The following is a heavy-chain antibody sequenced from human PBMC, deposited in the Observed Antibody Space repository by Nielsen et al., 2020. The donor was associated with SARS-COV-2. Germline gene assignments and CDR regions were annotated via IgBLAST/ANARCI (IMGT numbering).Heavy chain of an antibody. Sequence: VRQMPGKGLEWVGRIRGKAHDFATAYAASLEGRFTISRDDAKSTTYLHMNSLKTEDTAVYYCMVAASGFWGQGTLVTVSS. CDR2: IRGKAHDFAT. D-gene: IGHD2-15*01. J-gene: IGHJ4*02. CDR3: MVAASGF. V-gene: IGHV3-73*01.